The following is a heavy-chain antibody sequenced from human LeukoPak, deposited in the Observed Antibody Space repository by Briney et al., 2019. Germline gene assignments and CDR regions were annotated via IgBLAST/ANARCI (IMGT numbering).Heavy chain of an antibody. CDR1: GFTVSSNY. D-gene: IGHD2-15*01. V-gene: IGHV3-53*01. CDR2: IYSGGST. CDR3: ASPYCSGGSCYPGDDAFDI. Sequence: GGSLRLSCAASGFTVSSNYMSWVRQAPGKGLEWVSVIYSGGSTYYSDYVKGRFTISRDNSKNTLYLQMNSLRAEDTAVYYCASPYCSGGSCYPGDDAFDIWGQGTMVTVSS. J-gene: IGHJ3*02.